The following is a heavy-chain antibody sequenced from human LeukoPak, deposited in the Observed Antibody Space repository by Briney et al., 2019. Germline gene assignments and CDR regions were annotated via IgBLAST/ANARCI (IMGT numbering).Heavy chain of an antibody. V-gene: IGHV1-46*01. J-gene: IGHJ6*02. CDR1: GYTFTSYY. D-gene: IGHD3-22*01. CDR2: INPSGGST. CDR3: ARDYYYDTSGPYYYYGMDV. Sequence: ASVKVSCKASGYTFTSYYMHWVRQAPGQGLEWMGIINPSGGSTSYAQKFQGRVTMTRDTSTSTVYMELSSLRSEDTAVYYCARDYYYDTSGPYYYYGMDVWGQGTTVTVSS.